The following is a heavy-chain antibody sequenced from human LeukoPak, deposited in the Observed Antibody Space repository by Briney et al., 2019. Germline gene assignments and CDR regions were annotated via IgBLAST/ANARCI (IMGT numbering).Heavy chain of an antibody. V-gene: IGHV3-21*01. CDR2: ITSSSYI. J-gene: IGHJ4*02. CDR1: GFTFSSYA. CDR3: ARDSPSGSYYYFDY. D-gene: IGHD1-26*01. Sequence: GGSLRLSCAASGFTFSSYAMSWVRQAPGKGLEWVSSITSSSYIYYADSVKGRFTISRDNAQNSLYLQMNSLRAEDTAVYYCARDSPSGSYYYFDYWGQGTMVTVSS.